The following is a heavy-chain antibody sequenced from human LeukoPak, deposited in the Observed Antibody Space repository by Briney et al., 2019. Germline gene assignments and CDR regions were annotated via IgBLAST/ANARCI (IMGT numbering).Heavy chain of an antibody. D-gene: IGHD5-12*01. CDR1: GFTFSSYE. CDR3: ARDLGYSGYDSYFDY. V-gene: IGHV3-48*03. Sequence: GGSLRLSCAASGFTFSSYEMNWVRQAPGKGLEWVSYISSSGSTIYYADSVKGRFTISRDNAKNSLYLQVNSLRAEDTAVYYCARDLGYSGYDSYFDYWGQGTLVTVSS. J-gene: IGHJ4*02. CDR2: ISSSGSTI.